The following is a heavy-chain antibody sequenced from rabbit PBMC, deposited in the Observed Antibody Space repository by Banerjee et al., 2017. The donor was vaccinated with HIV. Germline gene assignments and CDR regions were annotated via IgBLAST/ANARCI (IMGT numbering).Heavy chain of an antibody. CDR2: INTSSGNT. Sequence: QEQLEESGGGLVQPEGSLTLTCTASGFSFSNKYVMCWVRQAPGKGLEWIACINTSSGNTVYASWAKGRFTISRTSSTTVALQMTSLTAADTATYFCARDGSGWGANFNLWGPGTLVTVS. D-gene: IGHD4-1*01. V-gene: IGHV1S45*01. J-gene: IGHJ4*01. CDR3: ARDGSGWGANFNL. CDR1: GFSFSNKYV.